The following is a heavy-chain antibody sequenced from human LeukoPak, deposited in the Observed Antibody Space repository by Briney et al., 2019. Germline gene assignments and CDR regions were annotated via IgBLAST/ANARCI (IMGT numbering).Heavy chain of an antibody. V-gene: IGHV3-23*01. Sequence: GGSLRLSCASSGFTFRTYGMTWVRQAPGKGLEWVSAISGSGGSTYYADSVKGRFTISRDNSKNTLYLQMNSLRAEDTALYYCAKTGGIAAAHWGQGTLVTVSS. D-gene: IGHD6-13*01. CDR1: GFTFRTYG. J-gene: IGHJ4*02. CDR3: AKTGGIAAAH. CDR2: ISGSGGST.